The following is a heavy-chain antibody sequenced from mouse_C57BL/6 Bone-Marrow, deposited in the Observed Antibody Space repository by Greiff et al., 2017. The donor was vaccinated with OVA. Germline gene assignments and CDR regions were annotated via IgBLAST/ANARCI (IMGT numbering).Heavy chain of an antibody. CDR3: AREDYYYGTKYYFDY. CDR1: GYTFTSYW. CDR2: IDPSDSYT. J-gene: IGHJ2*01. D-gene: IGHD1-1*01. V-gene: IGHV1-59*01. Sequence: QVHVKQPGAELVRPGTSVKLSCKASGYTFTSYWMHWVKQRPGQGLEWIGVIDPSDSYTNYNQKFKGKATLTVDTSSSTAYMQLSSLTSEDSAVYYCAREDYYYGTKYYFDYWGQGTTLTVSS.